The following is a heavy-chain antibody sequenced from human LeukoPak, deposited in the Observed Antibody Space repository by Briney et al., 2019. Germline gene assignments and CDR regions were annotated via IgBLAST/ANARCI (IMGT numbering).Heavy chain of an antibody. CDR3: ARHAGSAYDSPRRYFDL. Sequence: PGGSLRLSCAASGFTFSSYSMNWVRQAPGKGLEWVSYISSSSSTIYYADSVKGRFTISRDNAKNSLYLQMNSLRAEDTAVYYCARHAGSAYDSPRRYFDLWGRGTLVTVSS. D-gene: IGHD3-22*01. CDR1: GFTFSSYS. CDR2: ISSSSSTI. V-gene: IGHV3-48*04. J-gene: IGHJ2*01.